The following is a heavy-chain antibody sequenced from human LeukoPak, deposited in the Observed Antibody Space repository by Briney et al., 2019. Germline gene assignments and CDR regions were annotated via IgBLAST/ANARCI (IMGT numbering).Heavy chain of an antibody. J-gene: IGHJ5*02. CDR3: ARTPSTITIFGVVPEGWFDP. CDR1: GGTFSSYA. D-gene: IGHD3-3*01. Sequence: ASVKVSCKASGGTFSSYAISWVRQAPGQGLEWMGGIIPIFGTANYAQKFQGRVTITTDESTSTAYMELSSLRSEDTAVYYCARTPSTITIFGVVPEGWFDPWGQGTLVTVSS. CDR2: IIPIFGTA. V-gene: IGHV1-69*05.